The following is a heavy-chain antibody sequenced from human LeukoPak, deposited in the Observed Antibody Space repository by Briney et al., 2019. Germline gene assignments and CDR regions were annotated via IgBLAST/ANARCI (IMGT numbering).Heavy chain of an antibody. V-gene: IGHV3-23*01. J-gene: IGHJ6*03. CDR3: AKRGGTESFYYYYYMDV. CDR1: GFTFSSYD. Sequence: PGGSLTLSCSASGFTFSSYDMTWVRQPPGKGREWVALISRSGGTTYYADSVKGRFTISRDNSKNTLYLQMNSLRAEDTAEYYCAKRGGTESFYYYYYMDVWGKGTTVTVSS. CDR2: ISRSGGTT. D-gene: IGHD2-15*01.